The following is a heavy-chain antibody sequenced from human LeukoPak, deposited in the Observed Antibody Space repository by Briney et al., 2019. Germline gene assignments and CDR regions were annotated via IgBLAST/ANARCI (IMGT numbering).Heavy chain of an antibody. V-gene: IGHV4-39*07. CDR1: GGSISSSSYY. Sequence: SETLSLTCTVSGGSISSSSYYWGWIRQPPGKGLEWIGSIYYSGSTYYNPSLKSRVTISVDTSKNQFSLKLSSVTAADTAVYYCAREMEYDFWSGYYTGLHWGQGTLVTVSS. CDR3: AREMEYDFWSGYYTGLH. D-gene: IGHD3-3*01. CDR2: IYYSGST. J-gene: IGHJ4*02.